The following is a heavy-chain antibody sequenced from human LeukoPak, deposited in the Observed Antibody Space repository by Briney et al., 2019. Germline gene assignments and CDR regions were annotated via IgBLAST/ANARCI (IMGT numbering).Heavy chain of an antibody. J-gene: IGHJ5*02. CDR3: ARDRLWFGEYEDWFDP. Sequence: GRSLRLSCAASGFTFSSYGMHWVRQAPGKGLEWVAVIWYDGSNKYYADSVKGRFTISRDNSKNTLYLQMNSMRAEDTAVYYCARDRLWFGEYEDWFDPWGQGTLVTVSS. CDR1: GFTFSSYG. D-gene: IGHD3-10*01. CDR2: IWYDGSNK. V-gene: IGHV3-33*01.